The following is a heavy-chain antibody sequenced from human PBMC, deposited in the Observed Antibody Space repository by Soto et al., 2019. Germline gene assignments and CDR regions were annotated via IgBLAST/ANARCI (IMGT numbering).Heavy chain of an antibody. Sequence: PSQTLPLTCAISGDSVSSNSAAWNWIRQSPSRGLEWLGRTYYRSKWYNDYAVSVKSRITINPDTSKNQFSLQLNSVTPEDTAVYYCARVRDSSSWYRDYYYGMDVWGQGTTVTVSS. CDR2: TYYRSKWYN. V-gene: IGHV6-1*01. D-gene: IGHD6-13*01. CDR1: GDSVSSNSAA. J-gene: IGHJ6*02. CDR3: ARVRDSSSWYRDYYYGMDV.